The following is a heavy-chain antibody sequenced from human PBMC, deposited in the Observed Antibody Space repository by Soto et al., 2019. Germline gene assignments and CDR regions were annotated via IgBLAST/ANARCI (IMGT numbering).Heavy chain of an antibody. CDR2: IYYSGST. J-gene: IGHJ6*02. V-gene: IGHV4-39*01. CDR1: GGSISSSSYY. CDR3: ARRSAKTYYYYYYGMDV. Sequence: QLQLQESGPGLVKPSETLSLTCTVSGGSISSSSYYWGWIRQPPGKGLEWIGSIYYSGSTYYNPSLKSRVTISVDTSKNQFSLKLSSVTAADTAVYYCARRSAKTYYYYYYGMDVWGQGTTVTVSS.